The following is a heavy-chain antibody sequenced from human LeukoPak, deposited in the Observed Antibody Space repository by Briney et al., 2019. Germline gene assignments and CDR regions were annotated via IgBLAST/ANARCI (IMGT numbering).Heavy chain of an antibody. CDR1: GFTFSSYW. CDR3: ARGAGYCSSANCRDYYYMDV. V-gene: IGHV3-7*01. CDR2: IKQDGSEK. Sequence: GGSLRLSCAASGFTFSSYWMSWVRQAPGKGLEWVANIKQDGSEKHYVDSVKGRITTSRDNAKNSVDLQMNSLRAEDTAVYYCARGAGYCSSANCRDYYYMDVWGKGTTVTVSS. J-gene: IGHJ6*03. D-gene: IGHD2-2*01.